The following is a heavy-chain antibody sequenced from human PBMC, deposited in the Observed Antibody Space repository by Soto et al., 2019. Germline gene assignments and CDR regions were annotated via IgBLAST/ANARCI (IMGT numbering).Heavy chain of an antibody. CDR1: GYTLTELS. CDR2: FDPEDGET. J-gene: IGHJ6*02. Sequence: ASVKVPCKVSGYTLTELSMHWVRQAPGKGLDWMGGFDPEDGETIYAQKFQGRVTMTEDTSTDTAYTELSSLRSEDTAVYYCATDPGIAVAGTSYYYYGMDVWGQGTTVTVSS. D-gene: IGHD6-19*01. CDR3: ATDPGIAVAGTSYYYYGMDV. V-gene: IGHV1-24*01.